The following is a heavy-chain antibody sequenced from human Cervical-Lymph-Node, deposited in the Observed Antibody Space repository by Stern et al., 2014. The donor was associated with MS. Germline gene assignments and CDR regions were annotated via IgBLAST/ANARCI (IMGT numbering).Heavy chain of an antibody. Sequence: EVQLVESGGGLIQPGGSLRLSCAASGFSVISNYMNWVRQAPGQGLEWVSIIYSGGPTYYADSVKGRFSRSRDNSKNTLYLQMNSLRAEDTAVYYCAREQYYYDGSAFRSYGMDVWGQGTTVTVSS. CDR1: GFSVISNY. CDR3: AREQYYYDGSAFRSYGMDV. V-gene: IGHV3-53*01. D-gene: IGHD3-22*01. J-gene: IGHJ6*02. CDR2: IYSGGPT.